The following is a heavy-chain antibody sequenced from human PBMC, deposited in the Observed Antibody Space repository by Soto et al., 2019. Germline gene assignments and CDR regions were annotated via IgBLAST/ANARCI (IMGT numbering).Heavy chain of an antibody. J-gene: IGHJ4*02. D-gene: IGHD6-13*01. CDR2: IYPGDSDT. V-gene: IGHV5-51*01. CDR1: GYSFTSHW. Sequence: GESLKISCKGSGYSFTSHWIGWVRQMPGKGLEWMGIIYPGDSDTRYSPSFQGQVTISVDKSISAAYLQWSSLKASDTAIYYCARLSGQQLAGDYWGQGTLVTAPQ. CDR3: ARLSGQQLAGDY.